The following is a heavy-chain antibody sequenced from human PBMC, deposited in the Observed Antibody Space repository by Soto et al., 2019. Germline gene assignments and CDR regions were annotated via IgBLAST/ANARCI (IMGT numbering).Heavy chain of an antibody. CDR2: IWYDGSNE. CDR3: ASAGHAASDPWGTDY. D-gene: IGHD3-16*01. J-gene: IGHJ4*02. CDR1: GFTFSGYG. V-gene: IGHV3-33*01. Sequence: ESGGGVVQPGRSLRLSCVASGFTFSGYGMHWVRQAPGKGLEWVAVIWYDGSNEYYADSVKGRFTISRDNSKKTLFLQMNSLRADDTAVYYCASAGHAASDPWGTDYWGQGTLVTVSS.